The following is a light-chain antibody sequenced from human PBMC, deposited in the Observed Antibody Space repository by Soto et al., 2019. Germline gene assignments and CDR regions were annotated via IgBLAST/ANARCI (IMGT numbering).Light chain of an antibody. CDR1: QSVGSRW. J-gene: IGKJ1*01. V-gene: IGKV3-20*01. Sequence: EIVLTQSPGTVSLSPGERATLSCRASQSVGSRWLAWYQQKPGQAPRVLFYGGSNRATGIPDRFSGSGSGTDFTLTISRLEPEDFAVYYCQQYYSSRTFGQGTKVDMK. CDR2: GGS. CDR3: QQYYSSRT.